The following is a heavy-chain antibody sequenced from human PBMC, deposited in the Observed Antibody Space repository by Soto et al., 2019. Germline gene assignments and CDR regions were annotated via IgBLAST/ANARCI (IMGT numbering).Heavy chain of an antibody. Sequence: GGSLRLSCAASGFTFSSYAMSWVRQAPGKGLEWVSAISGSGGSTYYADSVKGRFTISRDNSKNTLYLQMNSLRAEDTAVYYCAKTPGYSGYDKNWFDPWGQGTLVTVSS. D-gene: IGHD5-12*01. CDR1: GFTFSSYA. CDR3: AKTPGYSGYDKNWFDP. V-gene: IGHV3-23*01. J-gene: IGHJ5*02. CDR2: ISGSGGST.